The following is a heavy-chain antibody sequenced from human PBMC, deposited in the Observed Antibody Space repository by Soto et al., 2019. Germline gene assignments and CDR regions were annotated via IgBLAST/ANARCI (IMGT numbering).Heavy chain of an antibody. D-gene: IGHD6-19*01. V-gene: IGHV3-48*01. CDR2: ISSSSSTI. Sequence: GGSLRLSCAASGFTFSSYSMNWVRQAPGKGLEWVSYISSSSSTIYYADSVKGRFTISRDNAKNSLYLQMNSLRAEDTAVYYCARDQTPYSSGPENLHFDYWGQGTLVTVSS. J-gene: IGHJ4*02. CDR3: ARDQTPYSSGPENLHFDY. CDR1: GFTFSSYS.